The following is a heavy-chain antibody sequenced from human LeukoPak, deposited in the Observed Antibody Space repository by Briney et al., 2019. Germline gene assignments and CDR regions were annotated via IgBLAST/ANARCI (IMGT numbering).Heavy chain of an antibody. CDR2: IYTSGST. J-gene: IGHJ6*03. V-gene: IGHV4-4*07. D-gene: IGHD2-2*01. CDR3: ARDRGYCSSTSCSYYMDV. Sequence: SETLSLTCTVSGGSISSYFWSWIRQPAGKGLEWIGRIYTSGSTNYNPSLKSRVTMSVDTSKNQFSLKLSSVTAADTAVYYCARDRGYCSSTSCSYYMDVWAKGPRSPSP. CDR1: GGSISSYF.